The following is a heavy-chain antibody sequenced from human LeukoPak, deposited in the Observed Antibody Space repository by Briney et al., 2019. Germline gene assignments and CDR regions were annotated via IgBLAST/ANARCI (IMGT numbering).Heavy chain of an antibody. CDR2: IYYSGST. D-gene: IGHD4-17*01. J-gene: IGHJ3*02. Sequence: TASETLSLTCTVSGGSISSYYWSWIRQPPGKGLEWIGYIYYSGSTNYNPSLKSRVTISVDTSKNQFSLKLSSVTAADTAVYYCARRNFYGEDARAFDIWGQGTMVTVSS. CDR3: ARRNFYGEDARAFDI. CDR1: GGSISSYY. V-gene: IGHV4-59*08.